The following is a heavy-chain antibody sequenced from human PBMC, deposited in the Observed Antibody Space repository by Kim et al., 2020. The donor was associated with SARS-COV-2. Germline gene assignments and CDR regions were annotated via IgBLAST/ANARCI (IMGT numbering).Heavy chain of an antibody. J-gene: IGHJ4*02. Sequence: SETLSLTCAVYGGSFSGYYWSWIRQPPGKGLEWIGEINHSGSTNYNPSLKSRVTISVDTSKNQFSLKLSSVTAADTAVYYCARMKGPPDDYGDYPAFGFDYCGQGTLVTVSS. D-gene: IGHD4-17*01. CDR1: GGSFSGYY. CDR3: ARMKGPPDDYGDYPAFGFDY. V-gene: IGHV4-34*01. CDR2: INHSGST.